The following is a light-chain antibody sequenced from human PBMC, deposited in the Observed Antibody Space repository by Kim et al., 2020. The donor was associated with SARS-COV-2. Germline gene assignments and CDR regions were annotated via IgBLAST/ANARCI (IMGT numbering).Light chain of an antibody. CDR3: QVWDSSTYVV. CDR1: NIGSKT. Sequence: VALGQTARITCGGNNIGSKTVHWYQQKPGQPPLLVIYRNNNRPSGIPERFSGSNSGNTATLTISSAQAGDEADYYCQVWDSSTYVVFGGGTQLTVL. V-gene: IGLV3-9*01. J-gene: IGLJ2*01. CDR2: RNN.